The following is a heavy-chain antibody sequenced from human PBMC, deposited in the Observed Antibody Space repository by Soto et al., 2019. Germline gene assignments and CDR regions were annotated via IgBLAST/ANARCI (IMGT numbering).Heavy chain of an antibody. Sequence: LRLSCAAFGFTFSNYGIHWVRQAPGNGLEWVAVISYSGNDYHYADSVKGRFTISRDNSKNTLYLQMNSLRAEDTAVYYCAKDLTSRSSDYYFDYWGQGTLVTVSS. D-gene: IGHD6-6*01. CDR3: AKDLTSRSSDYYFDY. V-gene: IGHV3-30*18. CDR2: ISYSGNDY. CDR1: GFTFSNYG. J-gene: IGHJ4*02.